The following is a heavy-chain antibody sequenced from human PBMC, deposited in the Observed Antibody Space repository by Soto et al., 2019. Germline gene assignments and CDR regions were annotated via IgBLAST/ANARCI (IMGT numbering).Heavy chain of an antibody. J-gene: IGHJ4*02. V-gene: IGHV3-30*18. CDR2: ISYDGGNE. CDR1: GFTFSSYG. CDR3: AKDRYSGTYPTDFDY. D-gene: IGHD1-26*01. Sequence: GSLRLSCAGSGFTFSSYGIHWVRQAPGKGPEWVALISYDGGNEKYTESVKDRFTISRDDSHNVAYLQMSSLRTEDTAMYYCAKDRYSGTYPTDFDYWGQGSLVTVSS.